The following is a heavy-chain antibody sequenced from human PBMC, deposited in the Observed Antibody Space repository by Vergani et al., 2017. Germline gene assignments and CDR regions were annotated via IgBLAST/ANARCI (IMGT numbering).Heavy chain of an antibody. CDR3: ARERNDGYYYYYYMDV. Sequence: QVQLQESGPGLVKPSQTLSLTCTVSGGSISSGGYYWSWIRPHPGKGLEWIGYIYYSGSTYYNPSLKSRVTISVDTSKNQFSLKLSLVTAADTAVYYCARERNDGYYYYYYMDVWGKGTTVTVSS. J-gene: IGHJ6*03. CDR1: GGSISSGGYY. CDR2: IYYSGST. D-gene: IGHD1-1*01. V-gene: IGHV4-31*03.